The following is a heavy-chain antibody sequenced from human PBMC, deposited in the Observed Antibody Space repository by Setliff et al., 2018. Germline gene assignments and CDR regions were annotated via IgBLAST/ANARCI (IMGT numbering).Heavy chain of an antibody. D-gene: IGHD2-2*01. CDR1: GGPISSSY. CDR3: ARGYCSSPSCFFAGWFDP. CDR2: INHTGST. V-gene: IGHV4-34*01. J-gene: IGHJ5*02. Sequence: SETLSLTCNVSGGPISSSYWSWIRQPPGKGLEWIGEINHTGSTNYSPSLKSRVTISVDTSKNQFSLKLTSVTAADTAVYYCARGYCSSPSCFFAGWFDPWGQGTLVTVSS.